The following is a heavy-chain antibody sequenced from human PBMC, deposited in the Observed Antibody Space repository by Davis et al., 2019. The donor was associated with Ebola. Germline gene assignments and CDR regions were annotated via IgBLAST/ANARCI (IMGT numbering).Heavy chain of an antibody. V-gene: IGHV3-30-3*01. CDR3: ARALAARPGYYFLGLDF. D-gene: IGHD6-6*01. J-gene: IGHJ6*02. CDR2: IYYDGSNK. CDR1: GFTFSSFA. Sequence: GESLKISCAASGFTFSSFAMHWVRQAPGKGLEWVALIYYDGSNKCYADSVKGLFTISRDNSKNTLYLQLSNLRPDDTAVYYCARALAARPGYYFLGLDFWGQGTTVTVSS.